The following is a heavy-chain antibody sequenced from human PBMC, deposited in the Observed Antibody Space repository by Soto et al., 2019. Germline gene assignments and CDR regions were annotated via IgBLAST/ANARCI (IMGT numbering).Heavy chain of an antibody. CDR3: AKDRRGQLEPLFDY. D-gene: IGHD1-1*01. CDR1: GFTFSTYG. Sequence: GGSLRLSCAASGFTFSTYGMHWVRQAPGKGLEWMAVLSFDGSNHYYADSVKGRFTISRDNSKNTLYLQMNSLRAEDTAVYYCAKDRRGQLEPLFDYWGQGTLVTVSS. V-gene: IGHV3-30*18. J-gene: IGHJ4*02. CDR2: LSFDGSNH.